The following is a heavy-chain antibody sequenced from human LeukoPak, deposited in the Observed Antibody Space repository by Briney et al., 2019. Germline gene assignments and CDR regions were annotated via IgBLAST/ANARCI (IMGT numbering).Heavy chain of an antibody. CDR1: GDSISSGDYY. D-gene: IGHD5-12*01. V-gene: IGHV4-30-4*01. CDR3: ARGLRYSQSYVAEY. J-gene: IGHJ4*02. Sequence: SETLSLTCTVSGDSISSGDYYWSWIRQPPGKGLEWIGYIYRSGTTYYNPSLKSRVIISIDTSKNQFSLKLSSVTAADTAVYHCARGLRYSQSYVAEYWGLGALVTVSS. CDR2: IYRSGTT.